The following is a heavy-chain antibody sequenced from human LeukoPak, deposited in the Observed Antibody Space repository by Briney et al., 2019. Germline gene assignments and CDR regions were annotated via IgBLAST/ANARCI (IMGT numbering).Heavy chain of an antibody. CDR1: GFTFSSYG. CDR3: VRDQGSGSYCFDY. J-gene: IGHJ4*02. Sequence: GGSLRLSCAASGFTFSSYGMHWVRQAPGKGLEWVAVIWYDGSNKYCADSVKGRFTISRDNSKNTMYLQMNSLRAEDTAVYYCVRDQGSGSYCFDYWGQGTLVTVSS. CDR2: IWYDGSNK. D-gene: IGHD1-26*01. V-gene: IGHV3-33*01.